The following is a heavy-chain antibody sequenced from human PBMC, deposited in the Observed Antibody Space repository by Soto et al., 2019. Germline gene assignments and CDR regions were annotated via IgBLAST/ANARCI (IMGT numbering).Heavy chain of an antibody. V-gene: IGHV3-21*01. Sequence: GGSLRLSCAASGFTFSSYSMNWVRQAPGKGLEWVSSISSSSSYIYYADSVKGRFTISRDNAKNSLYLQMNSLRAEDTAVYYCARAEYSYGYAPDYWGQGTLVTVSS. CDR2: ISSSSSYI. CDR3: ARAEYSYGYAPDY. CDR1: GFTFSSYS. D-gene: IGHD5-18*01. J-gene: IGHJ4*02.